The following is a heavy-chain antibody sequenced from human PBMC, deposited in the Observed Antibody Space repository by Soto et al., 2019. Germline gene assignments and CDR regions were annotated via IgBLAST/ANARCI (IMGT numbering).Heavy chain of an antibody. J-gene: IGHJ4*02. V-gene: IGHV1-18*04. Sequence: QVHLVQSGAEVRKPGASVKVSCKTSGYTFTTYGIIWVRQAPGQHLEWLGWISARNGDTNYAQGFHGRVTLTTDTSTSTAYMELKILRSDDTAVYFCGRVLLLPNPAADFWGQGTLVTVSS. D-gene: IGHD2-21*01. CDR3: GRVLLLPNPAADF. CDR2: ISARNGDT. CDR1: GYTFTTYG.